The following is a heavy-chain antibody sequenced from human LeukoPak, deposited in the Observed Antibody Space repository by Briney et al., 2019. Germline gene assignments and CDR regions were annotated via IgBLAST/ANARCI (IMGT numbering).Heavy chain of an antibody. CDR1: GGSISSYY. CDR2: IYTSGST. V-gene: IGHV4-4*09. CDR3: ARHKSSGLHY. J-gene: IGHJ4*02. D-gene: IGHD6-19*01. Sequence: SETLSLTCTVSGGSISSYYWSWIRQPPGKGLEWIGYIYTSGSTNYNPSLKSRVTISVDTSKNQLSLKLSSVTAADTAVYYCARHKSSGLHYWGQGTLVTVSS.